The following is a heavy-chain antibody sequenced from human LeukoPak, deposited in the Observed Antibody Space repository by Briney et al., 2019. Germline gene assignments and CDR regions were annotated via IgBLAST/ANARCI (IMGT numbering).Heavy chain of an antibody. CDR1: GYTFTSYD. D-gene: IGHD5-12*01. J-gene: IGHJ4*02. Sequence: ASVKVSCKASGYTFTSYDINWLRQATGQGPEWMGWMNPNSGNTGYAQKFQGRVTMTRNTSMSTAYLELSSLRSEDTAMYYCAIRTPVEIVATLGERVKKGLDYWGQGTLVTVSS. CDR3: AIRTPVEIVATLGERVKKGLDY. CDR2: MNPNSGNT. V-gene: IGHV1-8*01.